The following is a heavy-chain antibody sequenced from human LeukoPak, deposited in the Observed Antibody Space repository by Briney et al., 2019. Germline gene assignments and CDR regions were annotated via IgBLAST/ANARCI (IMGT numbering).Heavy chain of an antibody. CDR1: GFTFSTYA. CDR3: AREGDSRWGELSP. D-gene: IGHD3-16*02. Sequence: GGSLRLSCAASGFTFSTYAIHWVRQAPGKGLEWVAVIWYDGSEQYYADSVRGRLIISRDNSKSTSDLQMNSLRAEDTAVYYCAREGDSRWGELSPWGQGTLVTVSA. V-gene: IGHV3-33*01. J-gene: IGHJ1*01. CDR2: IWYDGSEQ.